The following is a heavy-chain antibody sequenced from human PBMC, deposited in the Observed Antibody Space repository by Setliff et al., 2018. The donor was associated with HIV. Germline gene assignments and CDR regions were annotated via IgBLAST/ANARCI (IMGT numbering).Heavy chain of an antibody. CDR2: ISPNSGGT. Sequence: ASVKVSCKASGGTFSSYAISWVRQAPGQGLEWMGRISPNSGGTNYAERFQGWVTLTRDTSISTAYMDLSRLKSDDTAVYYCARGGIAARPYYFDYWGQGTLVTVSS. CDR1: GGTFSSYA. D-gene: IGHD6-6*01. V-gene: IGHV1-2*04. J-gene: IGHJ4*02. CDR3: ARGGIAARPYYFDY.